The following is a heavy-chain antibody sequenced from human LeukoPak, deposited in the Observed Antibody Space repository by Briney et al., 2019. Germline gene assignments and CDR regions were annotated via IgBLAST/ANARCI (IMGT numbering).Heavy chain of an antibody. Sequence: GGSLRLSCAASGFTFSSYSMNWVRQAPGKGLERVSSISSSSSYIYYADSVKGRFTISRDNAKNSLYLQMNSLRAEDTAVYYCARDVATVTTHYYYGMDVWGQGTTVTVSS. J-gene: IGHJ6*02. D-gene: IGHD4-17*01. CDR2: ISSSSSYI. V-gene: IGHV3-21*01. CDR1: GFTFSSYS. CDR3: ARDVATVTTHYYYGMDV.